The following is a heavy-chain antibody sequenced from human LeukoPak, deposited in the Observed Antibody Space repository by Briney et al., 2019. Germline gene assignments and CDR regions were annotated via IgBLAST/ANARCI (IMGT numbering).Heavy chain of an antibody. Sequence: GGSLRLSCAASGFTFNRNIMNWVRQAPGKGLEWVSYISSTSITMYYADSVKGRFTISRDNAKNSLYLQMNSLRADDTAVYYCARETILAVAGDFWGQGTLVTVSS. J-gene: IGHJ4*02. CDR3: ARETILAVAGDF. D-gene: IGHD6-19*01. V-gene: IGHV3-48*01. CDR2: ISSTSITM. CDR1: GFTFNRNI.